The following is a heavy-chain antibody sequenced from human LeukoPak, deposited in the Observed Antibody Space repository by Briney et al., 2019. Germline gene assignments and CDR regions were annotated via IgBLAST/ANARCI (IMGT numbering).Heavy chain of an antibody. CDR2: ISYDGSNK. V-gene: IGHV3-30*04. Sequence: GGSLRLSCAASGFTFSSYAMHWVRQAPGKGLEWVAVISYDGSNKYYADSVKGRFTISRDNSKNTLYLQMNSLRPEDTAVYYCARSWHDSSSAGDFNYWGQGTLVTVSS. CDR1: GFTFSSYA. CDR3: ARSWHDSSSAGDFNY. D-gene: IGHD6-6*01. J-gene: IGHJ4*02.